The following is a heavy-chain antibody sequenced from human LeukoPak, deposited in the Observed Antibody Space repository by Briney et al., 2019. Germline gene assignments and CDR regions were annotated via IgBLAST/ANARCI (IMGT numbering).Heavy chain of an antibody. D-gene: IGHD6-19*01. Sequence: GSLRLSCAASGFTFSSYAMSWVRQAPGKGLEWVSAISGSGGSTYYADSVKGRFTISRDNSKNTLYLQMNSLRAEDTAVYYCAKDQYSSGWYDYWGQGTLVTVSS. V-gene: IGHV3-23*01. J-gene: IGHJ4*02. CDR1: GFTFSSYA. CDR3: AKDQYSSGWYDY. CDR2: ISGSGGST.